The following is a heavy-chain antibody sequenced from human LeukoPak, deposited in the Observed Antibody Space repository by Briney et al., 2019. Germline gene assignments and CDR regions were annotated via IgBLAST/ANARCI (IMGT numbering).Heavy chain of an antibody. D-gene: IGHD6-13*01. Sequence: SETLSLTCTVSGGSISSSSYYWGWIRQPPGKGLEWIGSIYYSGSTYYNPSLKSRVTISVDTSKNQFSLKLSSVTAADTAVYYCARGGSVAAAGRGGHFDYWGQGTLVTVSS. CDR2: IYYSGST. V-gene: IGHV4-39*07. CDR3: ARGGSVAAAGRGGHFDY. CDR1: GGSISSSSYY. J-gene: IGHJ4*02.